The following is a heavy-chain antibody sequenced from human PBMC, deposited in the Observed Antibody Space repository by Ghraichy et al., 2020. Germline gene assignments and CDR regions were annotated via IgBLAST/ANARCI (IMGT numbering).Heavy chain of an antibody. D-gene: IGHD2-15*01. V-gene: IGHV3-74*01. CDR1: GFTFSSRW. CDR3: ATSCIGRACWGDH. Sequence: GGSLRLSCSASGFTFSSRWMHWVRQGPGKGLVWVSHINYDGSTTNYADSVKGRFTISRDNTKNTLYLQMNSLRADDTAVYYCATSCIGRACWGDHWGQGTLVAVSS. J-gene: IGHJ4*02. CDR2: INYDGSTT.